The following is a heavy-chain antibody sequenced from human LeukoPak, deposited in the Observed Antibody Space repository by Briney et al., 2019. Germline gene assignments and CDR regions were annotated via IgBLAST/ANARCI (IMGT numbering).Heavy chain of an antibody. D-gene: IGHD4-17*01. Sequence: GASVKVSCKASGYTFTGYYMHWVRQAPGQGLEWMGWINPNSGGTNYVQKFQGRVTMTRDTSISTAYMELSRLRSDDTAVYYCASDVSYGDYDAFDIWGQGTMVTVSS. CDR1: GYTFTGYY. CDR3: ASDVSYGDYDAFDI. J-gene: IGHJ3*02. V-gene: IGHV1-2*02. CDR2: INPNSGGT.